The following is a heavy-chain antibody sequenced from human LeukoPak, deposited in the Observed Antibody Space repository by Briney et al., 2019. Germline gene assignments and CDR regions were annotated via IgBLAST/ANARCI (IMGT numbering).Heavy chain of an antibody. V-gene: IGHV4-4*07. CDR3: GSFMDTAMVTVFDY. Sequence: DPSETLSLTCTVSGGPISSNYWSWIRQPAGKGLEWIGRIYSSGSTNYNSSLKSRVTMSVDTSKNQFSLKLSSMTAADTAVYYCGSFMDTAMVTVFDYWGQGTLVTVSS. D-gene: IGHD5-18*01. CDR2: IYSSGST. J-gene: IGHJ4*02. CDR1: GGPISSNY.